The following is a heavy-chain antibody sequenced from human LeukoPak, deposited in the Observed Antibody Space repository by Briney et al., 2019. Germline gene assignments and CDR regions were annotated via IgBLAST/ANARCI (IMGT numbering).Heavy chain of an antibody. J-gene: IGHJ6*03. V-gene: IGHV4-59*12. CDR1: GGSISSYY. CDR2: IYYSGST. CDR3: ARGVIAVAGTEYYYMDV. Sequence: SSETLSLTCTVSGGSISSYYWSWIRQPPGKGLEWIGYIYYSGSTNYNPSLKSRVTISVDTSKNQFSLRLSSVTAADTAVYYCARGVIAVAGTEYYYMDVWGKGTTVTVSS. D-gene: IGHD6-19*01.